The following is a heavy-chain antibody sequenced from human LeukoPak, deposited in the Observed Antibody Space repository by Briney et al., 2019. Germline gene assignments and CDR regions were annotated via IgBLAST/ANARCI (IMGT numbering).Heavy chain of an antibody. D-gene: IGHD5-24*01. Sequence: SETLSLTCTVSGYSISSGYYWGWIRQPPGKGLEWIGSIYHSGSTYYNPSLKSRVTISVDTSKNQLSLKLSSVIAADTAVYYCASEMATNYWGQGTLITVSS. CDR2: IYHSGST. V-gene: IGHV4-38-2*02. CDR3: ASEMATNY. J-gene: IGHJ4*02. CDR1: GYSISSGYY.